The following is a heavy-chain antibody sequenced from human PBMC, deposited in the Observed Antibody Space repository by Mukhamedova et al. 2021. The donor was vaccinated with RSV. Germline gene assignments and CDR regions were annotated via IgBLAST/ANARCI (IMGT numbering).Heavy chain of an antibody. V-gene: IGHV4-38-2*02. Sequence: WGGLEWIGSIFHSGSTYSNPSLKSRVTISVDTSKNQFSMKLSSLTAADTAMYYCARVMHSSYYYYFMDVWGKGTTVTVSS. CDR2: IFHSGST. D-gene: IGHD2-2*01. J-gene: IGHJ6*03. CDR3: ARVMHSSYYYYFMDV.